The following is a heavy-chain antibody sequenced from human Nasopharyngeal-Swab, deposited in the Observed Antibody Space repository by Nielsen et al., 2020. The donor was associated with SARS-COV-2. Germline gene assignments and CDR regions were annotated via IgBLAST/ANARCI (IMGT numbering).Heavy chain of an antibody. CDR1: GGSFSGYY. CDR2: INHSGST. Sequence: SETLSLTCAVYGGSFSGYYWSWIRQPPGKGLEWIGEINHSGSTNYNPSLKSRVTISVDTSKNQFSLKLSSVTAADTAVYYCARMTPLAVAGGSWFDPWGQGTLVTVPS. V-gene: IGHV4-34*01. CDR3: ARMTPLAVAGGSWFDP. J-gene: IGHJ5*02. D-gene: IGHD6-19*01.